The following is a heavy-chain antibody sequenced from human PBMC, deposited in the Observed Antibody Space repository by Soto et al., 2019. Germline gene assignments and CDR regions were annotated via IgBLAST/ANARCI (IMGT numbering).Heavy chain of an antibody. CDR2: ITGSSGNT. CDR3: AKRVSGWYFADY. V-gene: IGHV3-23*01. J-gene: IGHJ4*02. D-gene: IGHD6-19*01. CDR1: GFTFSGYA. Sequence: EVQLLESGGGLVQHGGSLRLSCAASGFTFSGYAMSWVRQAPGKGLEWVSSITGSSGNTHYADSVKGRFTISRDNSKNTLYLQMISLRAEDTAAYYCAKRVSGWYFADYWGQGTLVTVSS.